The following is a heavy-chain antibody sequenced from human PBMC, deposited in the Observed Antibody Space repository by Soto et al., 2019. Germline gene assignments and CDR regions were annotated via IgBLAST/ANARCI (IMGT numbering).Heavy chain of an antibody. V-gene: IGHV3-11*01. J-gene: IGHJ4*02. CDR3: ASLDCTSTSCYLQYHFAH. Sequence: PGGSLRLSCTASRFTFSDHYMTWIRQAPGKGLEWVSYIGPSGSTIYYADSMKGRFTISRDNAKNSLYLQMSSLRAEDTAVYYCASLDCTSTSCYLQYHFAHWGQGTLVTVSS. CDR1: RFTFSDHY. CDR2: IGPSGSTI. D-gene: IGHD2-2*01.